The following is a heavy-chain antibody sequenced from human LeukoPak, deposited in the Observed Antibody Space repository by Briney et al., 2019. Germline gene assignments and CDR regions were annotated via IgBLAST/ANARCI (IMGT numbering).Heavy chain of an antibody. V-gene: IGHV3-33*08. CDR2: IWYGGSNK. CDR1: GFTFSSYS. D-gene: IGHD6-13*01. J-gene: IGHJ4*02. Sequence: PGGSLRLSCAASGFTFSSYSMSWLRQAPGKGLEWVAVIWYGGSNKYYADSVKGRFTISRDNSKNTLYLQMNSLRAEGTAVYYCARSESSWYQPLFDYWGQGTLVTVSS. CDR3: ARSESSWYQPLFDY.